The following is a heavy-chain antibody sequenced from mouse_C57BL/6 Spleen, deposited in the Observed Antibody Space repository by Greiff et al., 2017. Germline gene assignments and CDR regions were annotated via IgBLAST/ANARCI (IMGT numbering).Heavy chain of an antibody. V-gene: IGHV3-6*01. CDR3: ARVGTGTYFDY. J-gene: IGHJ2*01. CDR1: GYSITSGYY. D-gene: IGHD4-1*01. CDR2: ISYDGSN. Sequence: EVKVEESGPGLVKPSQSLSLTCSVTGYSITSGYYWNWIRQFPGNKLEWMGYISYDGSNNYNPSLKNRISITRDTSKNQFFLKLNSVTTEDTATYYCARVGTGTYFDYWGQGTTLTVSS.